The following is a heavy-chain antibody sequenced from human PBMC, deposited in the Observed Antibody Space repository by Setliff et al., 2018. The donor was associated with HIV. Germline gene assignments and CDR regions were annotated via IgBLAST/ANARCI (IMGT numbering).Heavy chain of an antibody. CDR2: IHYSGSI. D-gene: IGHD3-3*01. Sequence: PSETLSLTCTVSGGSISSSNYYWGWIRHHPGKGLEWIGYIHYSGSIYYNPSLKSRVTISVDTSKNQFSLKLSSVTAADTAVYYCARVCPPVRYNFWSGYYPKAGYFDYWGQGALVTVSS. CDR3: ARVCPPVRYNFWSGYYPKAGYFDY. CDR1: GGSISSSNYY. V-gene: IGHV4-31*03. J-gene: IGHJ4*02.